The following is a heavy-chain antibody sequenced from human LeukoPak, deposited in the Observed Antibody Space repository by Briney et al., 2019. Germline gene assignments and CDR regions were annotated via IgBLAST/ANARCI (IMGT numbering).Heavy chain of an antibody. Sequence: SETLSLTCTVSGGSISSGSYYWGWIRQPPGKGLEWIGSIYYSGSTYYNPSLKSRVTISVDTSKNQFSLKLSSVTAADTAVYYCARDVAAAAGTGDYWGQGTLVTVSS. V-gene: IGHV4-39*07. D-gene: IGHD6-13*01. CDR3: ARDVAAAAGTGDY. CDR2: IYYSGST. CDR1: GGSISSGSYY. J-gene: IGHJ4*02.